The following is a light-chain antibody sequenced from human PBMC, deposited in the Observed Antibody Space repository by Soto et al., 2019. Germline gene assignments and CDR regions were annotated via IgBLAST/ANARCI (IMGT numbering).Light chain of an antibody. V-gene: IGKV3-15*01. CDR3: QQYGTSRIT. CDR1: QSLTTY. J-gene: IGKJ5*01. CDR2: GIS. Sequence: EVVMTQSPATLSVSPGETATLSCRASQSLTTYLAWYQQKPDQAPRLLIYGISTRATDVPARFSGSGSGTEFTLTISGLQSEDFAVYYCQQYGTSRITFGQGTRLEI.